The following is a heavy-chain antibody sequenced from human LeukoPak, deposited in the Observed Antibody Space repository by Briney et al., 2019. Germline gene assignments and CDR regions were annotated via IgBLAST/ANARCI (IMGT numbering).Heavy chain of an antibody. J-gene: IGHJ4*02. D-gene: IGHD2-2*01. Sequence: SETLSLTCTVSGGSTSSSSNYWGWIRQPPGKGLEWIGNMYYRGTTYYNPSLKSRVTIAVDTSKNQFSLKLSSVTAADTAVYFCARDAGHCSSTRCYLSYWGQGTLVTVSS. V-gene: IGHV4-39*07. CDR3: ARDAGHCSSTRCYLSY. CDR2: MYYRGTT. CDR1: GGSTSSSSNY.